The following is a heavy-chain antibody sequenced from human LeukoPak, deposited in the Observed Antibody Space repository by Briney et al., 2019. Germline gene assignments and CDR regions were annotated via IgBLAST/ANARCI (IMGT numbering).Heavy chain of an antibody. J-gene: IGHJ6*03. CDR1: GFTVSSNY. Sequence: PGGSLRLSCAASGFTVSSNYMSCVRQAPGKGLEWVSVIYSGGSTYYADSVKGRFTISRDNSKNTLYLQMNSLRAEDTAVYYCAREPRLPIAVAGTVIEHNYYYMDVWGKGTTVTVSS. V-gene: IGHV3-53*01. CDR3: AREPRLPIAVAGTVIEHNYYYMDV. D-gene: IGHD6-19*01. CDR2: IYSGGST.